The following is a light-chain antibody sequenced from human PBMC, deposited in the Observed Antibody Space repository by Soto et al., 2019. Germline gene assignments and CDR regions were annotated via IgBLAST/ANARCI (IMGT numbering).Light chain of an antibody. J-gene: IGKJ1*01. V-gene: IGKV3-20*01. CDR3: QQYGSSPT. CDR2: GAS. CDR1: QSVSSSY. Sequence: EIVLTQSPGTLSLSPGERATLSCRASQSVSSSYLAWYQQKPGQAPRLLIYGASSRATGIPDRFSGSGSGTDFNLTISRLEPEDFAVYYCQQYGSSPTCGQGTKVEIK.